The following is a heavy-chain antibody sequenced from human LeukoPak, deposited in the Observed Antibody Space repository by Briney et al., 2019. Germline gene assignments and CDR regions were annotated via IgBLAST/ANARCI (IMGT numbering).Heavy chain of an antibody. D-gene: IGHD5-12*01. CDR2: IEGDGNRI. CDR3: TRDWRNLGYDY. Sequence: GGSLRLSCAASGFTLSAYWMHWVRQAPGKGLMWVSRIEGDGNRITYADSVKGRFTISRDNAKNTLYLQMNSLRAEDTAVYYCTRDWRNLGYDYWGQGALVTVSS. V-gene: IGHV3-74*01. CDR1: GFTLSAYW. J-gene: IGHJ4*02.